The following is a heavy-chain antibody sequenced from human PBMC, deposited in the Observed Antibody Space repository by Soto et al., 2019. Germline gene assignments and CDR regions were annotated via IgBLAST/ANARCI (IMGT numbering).Heavy chain of an antibody. Sequence: SVKVSCKASGGTFSSYAISWVRQAPGQGLEWMGGIIPIFGTANYAQKFQGRVTITADESTSTAYMELSSLRSEDTAVYYCARDRIVPRTRYYYGMDVWGQGTTVTVSS. CDR3: ARDRIVPRTRYYYGMDV. J-gene: IGHJ6*02. V-gene: IGHV1-69*13. CDR1: GGTFSSYA. D-gene: IGHD1-7*01. CDR2: IIPIFGTA.